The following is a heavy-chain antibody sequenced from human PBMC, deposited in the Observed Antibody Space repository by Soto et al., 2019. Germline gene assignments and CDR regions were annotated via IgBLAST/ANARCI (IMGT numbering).Heavy chain of an antibody. CDR1: GGYITSDSYY. V-gene: IGHV4-39*01. J-gene: IGHJ4*02. CDR3: ARHLAESGYDLNY. CDR2: IYFSGST. D-gene: IGHD5-12*01. Sequence: SETLSLTCTVSGGYITSDSYYWAWIRQPPGKGLEWIGSIYFSGSTYYNSALKSRLAISIDMSKNQFSLNLSSVTDADTAVYYCARHLAESGYDLNYWGQGTPVTVSS.